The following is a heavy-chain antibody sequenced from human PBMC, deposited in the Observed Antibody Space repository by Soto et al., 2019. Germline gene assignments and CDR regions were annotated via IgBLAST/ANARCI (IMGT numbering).Heavy chain of an antibody. CDR3: ARGTLWFGELARFGAFDI. Sequence: GGSLRLSCAASGFTFSSYSMNWVRQAPGKGLEWVSSISSSSSYIYYADSVKGRFTISRDNAKNSLYLQMNGLRAEDTAVYYCARGTLWFGELARFGAFDIWGQGTMVTVSS. CDR1: GFTFSSYS. CDR2: ISSSSSYI. J-gene: IGHJ3*02. V-gene: IGHV3-21*01. D-gene: IGHD3-10*01.